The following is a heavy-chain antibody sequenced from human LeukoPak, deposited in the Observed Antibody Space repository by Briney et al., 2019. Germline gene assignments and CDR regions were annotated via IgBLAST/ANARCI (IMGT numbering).Heavy chain of an antibody. V-gene: IGHV4-34*01. CDR3: ARGHMVRGVIITPCYMDV. Sequence: SETLSLTCAVYGGSFSGYYWGWSCQPPGKGLEWIGEISLSGSTNYNPSIKSRVTISVDTSKNQFSLKLSSVTAADTAVYYCARGHMVRGVIITPCYMDVWGKGTTVTVSS. D-gene: IGHD3-10*01. CDR1: GGSFSGYY. CDR2: ISLSGST. J-gene: IGHJ6*03.